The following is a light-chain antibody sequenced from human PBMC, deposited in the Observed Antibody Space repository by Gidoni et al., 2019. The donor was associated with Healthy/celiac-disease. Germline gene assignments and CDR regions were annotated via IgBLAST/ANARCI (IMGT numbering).Light chain of an antibody. J-gene: IGKJ2*01. CDR2: SAS. V-gene: IGKV1-39*01. Sequence: DIQMTQAPSSLSASVGDRVTITCRASQSISSYLHWYQQKPGHAPQLLLSSASSLPSGVPSRFSGRGSGTDFTLTISRLQPEDFATYYCQQSYRTPYTFGQGTKLEIK. CDR3: QQSYRTPYT. CDR1: QSISSY.